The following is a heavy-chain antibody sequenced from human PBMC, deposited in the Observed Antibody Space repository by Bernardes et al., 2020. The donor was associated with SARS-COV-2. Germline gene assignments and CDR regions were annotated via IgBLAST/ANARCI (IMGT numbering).Heavy chain of an antibody. Sequence: SVKVSCMASGGTFTSISWLRQAPGQGLEWMGGVIPIFATANYSQKFQGRVTITADESTSTAYMELSSLKSEDTAVYYCARDLDAPIQHNWFDPWGQGTLVTVSS. J-gene: IGHJ5*02. D-gene: IGHD1-1*01. CDR1: GGTFTS. CDR3: ARDLDAPIQHNWFDP. V-gene: IGHV1-69*13. CDR2: VIPIFATA.